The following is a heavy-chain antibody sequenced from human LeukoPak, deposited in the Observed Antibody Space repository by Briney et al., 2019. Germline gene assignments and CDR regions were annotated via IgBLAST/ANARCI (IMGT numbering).Heavy chain of an antibody. V-gene: IGHV3-21*01. D-gene: IGHD3-3*01. CDR2: ISSSSYI. J-gene: IGHJ6*02. CDR3: ARDGRFLEWLSQVYYYGMDV. Sequence: GGSLRLSCAASGFTFSSYGMHWVRQAPGKGLEWVSSISSSSYIYYADSVKGRFTISRDNAKNSLYLQMNSLRAEDTAVYYCARDGRFLEWLSQVYYYGMDVWGQGTTVTVSS. CDR1: GFTFSSYG.